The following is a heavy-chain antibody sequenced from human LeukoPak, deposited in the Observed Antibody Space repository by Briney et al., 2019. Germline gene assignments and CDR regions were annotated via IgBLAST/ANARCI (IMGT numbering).Heavy chain of an antibody. CDR2: ISGSGGST. CDR3: TTASGELRYFDWFPYYYYYYMDV. CDR1: GFTFSSYG. D-gene: IGHD3-9*01. J-gene: IGHJ6*03. V-gene: IGHV3-23*01. Sequence: GGTLRLSCAASGFTFSSYGMSWVRQAPGKGLEWVSAISGSGGSTYYADSVKGRFTISRDNSKNTLYLQMNSLKTEDTAVYYCTTASGELRYFDWFPYYYYYYMDVWGKGTTVTVSS.